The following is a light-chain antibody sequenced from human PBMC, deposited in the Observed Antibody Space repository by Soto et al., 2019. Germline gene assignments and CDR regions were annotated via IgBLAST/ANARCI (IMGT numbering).Light chain of an antibody. Sequence: EIVLTQSPATLSLSPGERATLSCRASQSVSSYLAWYQQKPGQAPRLLIYDASNRATGIPARFSGSGSGTDFTLTIRSLEPDDFAVYYCQQRSDWPSTFGGGTKVQI. J-gene: IGKJ4*01. CDR3: QQRSDWPST. V-gene: IGKV3-11*01. CDR2: DAS. CDR1: QSVSSY.